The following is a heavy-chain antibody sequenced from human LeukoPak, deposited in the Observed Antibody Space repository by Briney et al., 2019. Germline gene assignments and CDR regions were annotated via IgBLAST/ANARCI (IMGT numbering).Heavy chain of an antibody. CDR1: GGSISRYY. D-gene: IGHD1-14*01. Sequence: SETLSLTCTVSGGSISRYYWSWIRQPPGKGLEWIGYIYYSGSTNYNPSLKSRVTISVDTSKNQFSLKLNSVTAADTAVYYCARGARYPQGNFDYWGQGTLVTVSS. CDR2: IYYSGST. J-gene: IGHJ4*02. CDR3: ARGARYPQGNFDY. V-gene: IGHV4-59*01.